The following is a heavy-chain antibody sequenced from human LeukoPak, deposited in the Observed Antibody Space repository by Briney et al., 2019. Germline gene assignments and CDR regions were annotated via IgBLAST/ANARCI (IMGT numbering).Heavy chain of an antibody. J-gene: IGHJ4*02. CDR1: GFTFSSYA. CDR2: ISGSGGST. V-gene: IGHV3-23*01. CDR3: AKAPRGLGELGNNY. Sequence: PGGSLRLSCAASGFTFSSYAMSWVRQAPGKGLEWVSAISGSGGSTYYADSVKGRFTISRDNSKNTLYLQMNSLRAEDTAVYYCAKAPRGLGELGNNYWGQGTLVTVSS. D-gene: IGHD3-10*01.